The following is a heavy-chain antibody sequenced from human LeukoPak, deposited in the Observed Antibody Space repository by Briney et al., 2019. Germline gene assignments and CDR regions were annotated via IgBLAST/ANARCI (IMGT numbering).Heavy chain of an antibody. D-gene: IGHD3-10*01. CDR3: ARGREFGLYGSGSYYNMVQPPNY. CDR2: IYYSGST. J-gene: IGHJ4*02. V-gene: IGHV4-59*01. CDR1: GGSISSYY. Sequence: SETLSLTCTVSGGSISSYYWSWIRQPPGKGLEWIGYIYYSGSTNYNPSLKSRVTISVDTSKNQFSLKLSSVTAADTAVYYCARGREFGLYGSGSYYNMVQPPNYWGQGTLVTVSS.